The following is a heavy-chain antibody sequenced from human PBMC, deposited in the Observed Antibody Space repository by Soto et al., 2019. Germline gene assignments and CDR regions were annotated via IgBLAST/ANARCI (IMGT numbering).Heavy chain of an antibody. D-gene: IGHD6-19*01. V-gene: IGHV3-30*18. CDR3: AKDRGIAVAVGYYYGMDV. J-gene: IGHJ6*02. Sequence: GGSLRLSCAASGFTFSSYGMHWVRQAPGKGLEWVAVISYDGSNKYYADSVKGRFTISRDNSKNTLYLQMNSLRAEDTAVYYCAKDRGIAVAVGYYYGMDVWGQGTTVTVSS. CDR2: ISYDGSNK. CDR1: GFTFSSYG.